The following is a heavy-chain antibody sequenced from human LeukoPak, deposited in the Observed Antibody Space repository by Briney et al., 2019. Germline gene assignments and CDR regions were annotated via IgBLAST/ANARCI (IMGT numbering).Heavy chain of an antibody. CDR2: IEQDGSQK. D-gene: IGHD4-17*01. Sequence: GGSLRLSCAVSGFPFNRYWMTWVRQAPGKGLEWLANIEQDGSQKYYVDSVKGRFTISRDNAKNSLYLQMDSLRVDDTAFYYCARVLGDYLLDYWGQGTLVTVSS. CDR3: ARVLGDYLLDY. J-gene: IGHJ4*02. V-gene: IGHV3-7*01. CDR1: GFPFNRYW.